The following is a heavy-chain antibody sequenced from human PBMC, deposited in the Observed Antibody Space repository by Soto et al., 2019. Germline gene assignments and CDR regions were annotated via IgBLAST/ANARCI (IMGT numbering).Heavy chain of an antibody. CDR1: GFTFSSYA. CDR2: ISYDGSNK. CDR3: ARDGDYLNYYYGMDV. Sequence: QVQLVESGGGVVQPGRSLRLSCAASGFTFSSYAMHWVRQAPGKGLEWVAVISYDGSNKYYADSVKGRFTISRDNSKNTLYLPMNSLRAEDTAVYYCARDGDYLNYYYGMDVWGQGTTVTVSS. D-gene: IGHD4-17*01. J-gene: IGHJ6*02. V-gene: IGHV3-30-3*01.